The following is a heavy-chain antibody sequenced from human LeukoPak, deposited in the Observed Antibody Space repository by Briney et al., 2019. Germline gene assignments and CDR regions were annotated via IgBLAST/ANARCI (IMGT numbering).Heavy chain of an antibody. Sequence: PGGSLRLSCAASGFTFSSYEMNWVRQAPGKGLEWVSYISSSGSTIYYADSVKGRFTISRDNAKNSLYLQMNSLRAEDTAVYYCARVGSEQYYYEGPWFDPWGQGTLVTVSS. J-gene: IGHJ5*02. CDR2: ISSSGSTI. CDR1: GFTFSSYE. D-gene: IGHD3-22*01. CDR3: ARVGSEQYYYEGPWFDP. V-gene: IGHV3-48*03.